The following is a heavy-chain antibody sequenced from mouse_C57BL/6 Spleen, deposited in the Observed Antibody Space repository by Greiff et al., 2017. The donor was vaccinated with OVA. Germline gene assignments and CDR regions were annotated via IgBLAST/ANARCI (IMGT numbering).Heavy chain of an antibody. CDR3: ARWDDYDVFFDY. D-gene: IGHD2-4*01. Sequence: QVQLQQPGAELVKPGASVKLSCKASGYTFTSYWMHWVKQRPGPGLEWIGMIHPNSGSTNYNEKFKSKATLTVDKSSSTAYMQLSSLTSEDSAVYYCARWDDYDVFFDYWGQGTTLTVSS. J-gene: IGHJ2*01. CDR1: GYTFTSYW. V-gene: IGHV1-64*01. CDR2: IHPNSGST.